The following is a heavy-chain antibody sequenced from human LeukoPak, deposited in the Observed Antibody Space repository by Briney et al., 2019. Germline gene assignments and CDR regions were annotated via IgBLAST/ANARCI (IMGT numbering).Heavy chain of an antibody. V-gene: IGHV3-7*01. J-gene: IGHJ4*02. CDR3: AKRPSDYGDYVSYFDY. Sequence: GGSLRLSCAASGFTFSNYWMSWVRQAPGKGLEWVANIKQDESEKYYVDSVKGRLTISRDNAKNSLYLQMNSLRAEDTAVYYCAKRPSDYGDYVSYFDYWGQGTLVTVSS. CDR1: GFTFSNYW. D-gene: IGHD4-17*01. CDR2: IKQDESEK.